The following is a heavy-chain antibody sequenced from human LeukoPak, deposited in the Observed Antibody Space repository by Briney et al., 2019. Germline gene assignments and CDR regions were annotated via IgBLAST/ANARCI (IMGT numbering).Heavy chain of an antibody. CDR1: GYTFTNYY. CDR3: ARDKFDYYDSSGRALMAY. V-gene: IGHV1-69*06. Sequence: ASVKVSCKASGYTFTNYYITWVRQAPGQGLEWMGGIIPVFGTANYAQKFQGRVTITADKSTSTAYMELSSLRSEDTAVYYCARDKFDYYDSSGRALMAYWGQGTLVTVSS. D-gene: IGHD3-22*01. J-gene: IGHJ4*02. CDR2: IIPVFGTA.